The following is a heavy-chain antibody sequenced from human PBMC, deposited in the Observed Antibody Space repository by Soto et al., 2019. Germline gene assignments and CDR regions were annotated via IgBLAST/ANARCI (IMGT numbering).Heavy chain of an antibody. CDR3: AKGYCSSTSCYYFDY. CDR1: GFTFSSYV. CDR2: ISGSGGST. J-gene: IGHJ4*02. V-gene: IGHV3-23*01. D-gene: IGHD2-2*01. Sequence: EVQLLESGGGLVQPGGSLRVSCAASGFTFSSYVMSWVRQAPGKGLEWVSAISGSGGSTYYADAVKGRFTISRDNSKSTLYLQMNSLRAEDTAVYYCAKGYCSSTSCYYFDYWGQGTLVTVSS.